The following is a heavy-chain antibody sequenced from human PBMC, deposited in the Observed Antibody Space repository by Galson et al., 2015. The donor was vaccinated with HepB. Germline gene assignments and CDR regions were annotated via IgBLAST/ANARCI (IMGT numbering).Heavy chain of an antibody. CDR2: ISSSSSYI. Sequence: SLRLSCAASGFTFSSYSMNWVRQAPGKGLEWVSSISSSSSYIYYADSVKGRFTISRDNAKNSLYLQMNSLRAEDTAVNYCARGWFGELLIDPAFDYWGQGTLVTVSS. J-gene: IGHJ4*02. V-gene: IGHV3-21*01. D-gene: IGHD3-10*01. CDR1: GFTFSSYS. CDR3: ARGWFGELLIDPAFDY.